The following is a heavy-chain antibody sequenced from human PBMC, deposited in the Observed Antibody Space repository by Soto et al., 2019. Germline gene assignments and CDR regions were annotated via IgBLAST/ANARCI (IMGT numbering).Heavy chain of an antibody. J-gene: IGHJ4*02. D-gene: IGHD1-1*01. CDR1: GFTFSNYS. CDR3: TTSNLGVDF. V-gene: IGHV3-15*01. CDR2: IKTKPDDGTI. Sequence: GGSLRLSCAASGFTFSNYSITWVRQAPGKGLEWVGRIKTKPDDGTIDYAAPVRGRFTISRDDSKNTLYLQMTSLTPDDTGVYYCTTSNLGVDFWGPGTLVTVS.